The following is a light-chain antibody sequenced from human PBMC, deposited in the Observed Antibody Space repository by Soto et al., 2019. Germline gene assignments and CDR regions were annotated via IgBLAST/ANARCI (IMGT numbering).Light chain of an antibody. CDR3: QQRSNWPPKIT. Sequence: ESVLAQSPATLSLSPGERATLPCRASQSVSIYLAWYQQKPGQAPRLLIYDASNRATGIPARFSGSGSGTDFTLTISSLEPEDFAVYYCQQRSNWPPKITFGQGTRLEIK. CDR2: DAS. CDR1: QSVSIY. V-gene: IGKV3-11*01. J-gene: IGKJ5*01.